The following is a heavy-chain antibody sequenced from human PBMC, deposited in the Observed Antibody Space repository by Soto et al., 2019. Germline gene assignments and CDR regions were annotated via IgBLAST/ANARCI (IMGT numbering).Heavy chain of an antibody. CDR1: GYSFTSYW. Sequence: GESLKISCKGSGYSFTSYWISWVRQMPGKGLEWMGRIDPSDSYTNYSPSFQGHVTISADKSISTADLQWSSLKASDTAMYYCAREGNLEYSSSSSGYYYYYYGMDVWGQGTTVTVSS. V-gene: IGHV5-10-1*01. J-gene: IGHJ6*02. CDR3: AREGNLEYSSSSSGYYYYYYGMDV. D-gene: IGHD6-6*01. CDR2: IDPSDSYT.